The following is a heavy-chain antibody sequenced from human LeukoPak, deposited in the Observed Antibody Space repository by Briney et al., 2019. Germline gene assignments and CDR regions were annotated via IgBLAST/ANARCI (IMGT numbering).Heavy chain of an antibody. V-gene: IGHV3-53*01. CDR2: IYSGGST. CDR3: ASGSGSYRTPYYYMDV. D-gene: IGHD3-10*01. Sequence: GGSLRLSCVASGFTVSSNYMSWVRQAPGKGLEWVSVIYSGGSTYYADSVKGRFTVSRDNSKNTLYLQMNSLRAEDTAVYYCASGSGSYRTPYYYMDVWGTGTTVTVSS. J-gene: IGHJ6*03. CDR1: GFTVSSNY.